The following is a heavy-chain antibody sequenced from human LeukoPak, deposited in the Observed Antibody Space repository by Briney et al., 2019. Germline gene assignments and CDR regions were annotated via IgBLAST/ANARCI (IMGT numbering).Heavy chain of an antibody. J-gene: IGHJ4*02. CDR2: IYYSGST. Sequence: SETLSLTCTVSGGSISSYYWSWIRQPPGKGLEWIGYIYYSGSTNYNPSLKSRVTISVDTSKNQFSLKLSSVTAADTAVYYCAREPRALSTSRGHFDYWGQGTLVTVSS. CDR3: AREPRALSTSRGHFDY. D-gene: IGHD2-2*01. CDR1: GGSISSYY. V-gene: IGHV4-59*12.